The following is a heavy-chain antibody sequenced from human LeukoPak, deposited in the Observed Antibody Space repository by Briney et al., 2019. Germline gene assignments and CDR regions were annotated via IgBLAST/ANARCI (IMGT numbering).Heavy chain of an antibody. J-gene: IGHJ4*02. Sequence: PSETLSLTCTVSGGSVSSYYWGWIRQPPGKGLEWIGSCGRSTYYNPSLKSRVTISVDTSKNQFSLKLSSVTAADTALYYCAGYASGTMRDYWGQGAVVTVSS. D-gene: IGHD3-10*01. CDR1: GGSVSSYY. CDR3: AGYASGTMRDY. CDR2: CGRST. V-gene: IGHV4-39*01.